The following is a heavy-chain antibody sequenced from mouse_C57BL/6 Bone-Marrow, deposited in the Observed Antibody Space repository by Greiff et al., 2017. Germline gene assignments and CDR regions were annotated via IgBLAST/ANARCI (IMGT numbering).Heavy chain of an antibody. CDR2: ISSGGSYT. CDR3: ARRMDY. CDR1: GFTFSSYC. J-gene: IGHJ4*01. V-gene: IGHV5-6*01. Sequence: EVQLLESGGDLVKPGGSLKLSCAASGFTFSSYCMSWVRQTPDKRLEWVATISSGGSYTYYPDSVKGRFTISRDNAKNTLYLQMSSLKSEDTAMYYCARRMDYWGQGTSVTVAS.